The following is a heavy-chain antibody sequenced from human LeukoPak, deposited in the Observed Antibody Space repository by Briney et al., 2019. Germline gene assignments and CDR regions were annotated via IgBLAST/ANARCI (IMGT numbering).Heavy chain of an antibody. CDR2: INHSGST. V-gene: IGHV4-34*01. CDR1: GGSFSGYY. Sequence: SETLSLTCAVYGGSFSGYYWSWIRQPPGKGLEWIGEINHSGSTNYNPSLKSRVTISVDTSKNQFSLKLSSVTAADTAVYYCAGALSSGWEFDYWGQGTQVTVSS. CDR3: AGALSSGWEFDY. J-gene: IGHJ4*02. D-gene: IGHD6-19*01.